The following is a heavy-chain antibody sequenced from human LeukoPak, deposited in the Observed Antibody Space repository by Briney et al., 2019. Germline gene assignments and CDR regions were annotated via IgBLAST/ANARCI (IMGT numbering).Heavy chain of an antibody. CDR2: ISYDGSNK. J-gene: IGHJ4*02. CDR1: GFTFSYYS. V-gene: IGHV3-30*18. Sequence: GGSLRLSCAASGFTFSYYSMSWVRQAPGKGLEWVAVISYDGSNKYYADSVKGRFTISRDNSKNTLYLQMNSLRAEDTAVYYCAKPPDSSGYYGDFDYWGQGTLVTVSS. CDR3: AKPPDSSGYYGDFDY. D-gene: IGHD3-22*01.